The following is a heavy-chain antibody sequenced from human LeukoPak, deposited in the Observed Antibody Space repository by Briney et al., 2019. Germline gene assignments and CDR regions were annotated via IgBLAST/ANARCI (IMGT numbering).Heavy chain of an antibody. V-gene: IGHV4-59*08. Sequence: PSETLSLTCTVSGGSISSSYWNWIRQPPGKGLEWIGYFYYGGTTNYNPSLRSRVTLSVDTSKNQFSLRLSSVTAADTAVYYRARHEGSSGWFQYWGQGILVTVSS. CDR1: GGSISSSY. CDR3: ARHEGSSGWFQY. J-gene: IGHJ1*01. CDR2: FYYGGTT. D-gene: IGHD6-19*01.